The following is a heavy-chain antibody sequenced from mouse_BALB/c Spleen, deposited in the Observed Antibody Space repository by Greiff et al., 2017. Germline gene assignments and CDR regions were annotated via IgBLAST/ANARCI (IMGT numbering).Heavy chain of an antibody. Sequence: QVQLKESGPGILQPSQTLSLTCSFSGFSLSTSGMGVSWIRQPSGKGLEWLAHIYWDDDKRYNPSLKSRLTISKDTSSNQVFLKITSVDTADTATYYCARSRGYGNYDYAMDYWGQGTSVTVSS. D-gene: IGHD2-10*02. V-gene: IGHV8-12*01. CDR3: ARSRGYGNYDYAMDY. CDR1: GFSLSTSGMG. CDR2: IYWDDDK. J-gene: IGHJ4*01.